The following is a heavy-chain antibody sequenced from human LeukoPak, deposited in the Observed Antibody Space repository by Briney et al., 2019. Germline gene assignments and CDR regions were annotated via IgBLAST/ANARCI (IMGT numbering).Heavy chain of an antibody. Sequence: ASVKVSCKASGGTFSSYAISWVRQAPGQGLEWMGGIIPIFGTANYAQKFQGRVTITADESTSTAYMELSSLRPEDTAVYYCARAGVTIFGVVHTQDYYYYYMDVWGKGTTVTVSS. V-gene: IGHV1-69*13. CDR1: GGTFSSYA. CDR2: IIPIFGTA. J-gene: IGHJ6*03. CDR3: ARAGVTIFGVVHTQDYYYYYMDV. D-gene: IGHD3-3*01.